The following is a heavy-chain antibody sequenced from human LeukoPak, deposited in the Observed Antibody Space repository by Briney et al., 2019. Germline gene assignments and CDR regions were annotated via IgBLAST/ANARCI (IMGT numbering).Heavy chain of an antibody. J-gene: IGHJ4*02. V-gene: IGHV4-34*01. CDR1: GGSFNGYY. D-gene: IGHD6-6*01. CDR3: ARVSSSSVDY. Sequence: PSETLSLTCAVYGGSFNGYYWSWIRQPPGKGLEWIGEINHSGSTNYNPSLKSRVTISVDTSKSQFSLKLSSVTAADTAVYYCARVSSSSVDYWGQGTLVTVSS. CDR2: INHSGST.